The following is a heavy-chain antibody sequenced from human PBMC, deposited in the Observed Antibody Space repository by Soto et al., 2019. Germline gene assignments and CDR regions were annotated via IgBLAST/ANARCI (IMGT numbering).Heavy chain of an antibody. CDR2: INPSGGTT. CDR3: AREIIVGDGLDI. CDR1: GYTFTNNY. D-gene: IGHD2-15*01. Sequence: QVQLVQSGAEGKRPGASVKVSCKTYGYTFTNNYMHWVRQAPGQGLELVGMINPSGGTTTYAKNFPCSVTVTSDTYTSTVYMDLSRLRSEYTALYYCAREIIVGDGLDIWGQGTMVTVSS. J-gene: IGHJ3*02. V-gene: IGHV1-46*01.